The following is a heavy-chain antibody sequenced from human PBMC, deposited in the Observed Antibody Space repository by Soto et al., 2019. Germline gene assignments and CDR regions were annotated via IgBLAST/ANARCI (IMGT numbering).Heavy chain of an antibody. CDR3: AKEGIRTDYDFWSGYLDY. Sequence: QVQLVESGGGVVQPGRSLRLSCAASGFTFSSYGMHWVRQAPGKGLEWVAVISYDGSNKYYADSVKGRFTISRDNSKNPLYLKMNRLRDEDTAVYYCAKEGIRTDYDFWSGYLDYWGQGTLVTVSS. D-gene: IGHD3-3*01. V-gene: IGHV3-30*18. CDR2: ISYDGSNK. J-gene: IGHJ4*02. CDR1: GFTFSSYG.